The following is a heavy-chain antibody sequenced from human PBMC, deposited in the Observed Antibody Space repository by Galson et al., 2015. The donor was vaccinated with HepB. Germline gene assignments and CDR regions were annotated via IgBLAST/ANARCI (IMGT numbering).Heavy chain of an antibody. CDR1: GGSIINSNW. Sequence: LSLTCAVSGGSIINSNWWIWVRQPPGKGLEWIGEIYHTGSTNYNPSIKNRVTISVDKSKNQFSLKLSSVTAADTAVYYCARDLPYYYDNGGLGANPFDIWGQGTLVTVSS. CDR2: IYHTGST. D-gene: IGHD3-22*01. V-gene: IGHV4-4*02. J-gene: IGHJ3*02. CDR3: ARDLPYYYDNGGLGANPFDI.